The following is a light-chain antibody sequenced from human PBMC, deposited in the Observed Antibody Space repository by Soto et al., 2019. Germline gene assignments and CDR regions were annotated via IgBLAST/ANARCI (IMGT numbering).Light chain of an antibody. CDR2: EAS. CDR1: QRISSW. V-gene: IGKV1-5*01. Sequence: DSQMPQSPSTLSASVGDRVTITCRARQRISSWLAWYQQKPGKAPKLLIYEASSLDSEVPSRFSGSGSETEFTFTISSLPPDEFATYYFQQYTSYSMFDQVNKVDIK. J-gene: IGKJ1*01. CDR3: QQYTSYSM.